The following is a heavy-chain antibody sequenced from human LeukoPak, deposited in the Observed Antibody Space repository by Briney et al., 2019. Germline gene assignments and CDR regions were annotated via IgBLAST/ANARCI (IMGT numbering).Heavy chain of an antibody. CDR3: AREKVRQSGMDV. CDR1: GYTFTSYY. J-gene: IGHJ6*02. CDR2: INPNSGGT. V-gene: IGHV1-2*06. D-gene: IGHD2-2*01. Sequence: GASVKVSCKASGYTFTSYYMHWVRQAPGQGLEWMGRINPNSGGTNYAQKFQGRVTMTRDTSINTAYMELSRLTSDDTAVYYCAREKVRQSGMDVWGQGTTVTVSS.